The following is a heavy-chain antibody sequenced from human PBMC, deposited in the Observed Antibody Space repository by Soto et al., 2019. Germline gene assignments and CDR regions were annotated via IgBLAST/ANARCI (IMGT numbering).Heavy chain of an antibody. D-gene: IGHD1-1*01. Sequence: PRGPLMLSCSSSGVPFSNYCMLWMRQAPGKGLEYVSVISDTGGNTFDAYSVECRFNISRDNSKKKLYLQLRSLRREDTAVYYCVKEPAVVSPWEINWNDEDRFSDHYGMEVWGQGTTVNVSS. CDR3: VKEPAVVSPWEINWNDEDRFSDHYGMEV. V-gene: IGHV3-64D*09. CDR1: GVPFSNYC. J-gene: IGHJ6*02. CDR2: ISDTGGNT.